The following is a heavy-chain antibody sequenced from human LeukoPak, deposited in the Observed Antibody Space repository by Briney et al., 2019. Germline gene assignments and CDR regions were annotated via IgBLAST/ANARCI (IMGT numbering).Heavy chain of an antibody. CDR2: IIPILGIA. J-gene: IGHJ4*02. CDR3: ARDLYYYGSGSYDTD. CDR1: GGTFSSYA. V-gene: IGHV1-69*04. Sequence: SVKVSCKASGGTFSSYAISWVRQAPGQGLEWMGRIIPILGIANYAQKFQGRVTITADKSTSTAYMELSSLRSEDTAVYYCARDLYYYGSGSYDTDWGQGTLVTVSS. D-gene: IGHD3-10*01.